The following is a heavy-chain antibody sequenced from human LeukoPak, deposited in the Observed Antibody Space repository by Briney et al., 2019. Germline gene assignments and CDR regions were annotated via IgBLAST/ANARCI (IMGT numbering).Heavy chain of an antibody. Sequence: GGSLRLSCAASGFTFNNYGMHWVRQAPGKGLEWVAFIRYNGNNQYYADSVKGRFTISRDNSKNTLYLQMNSLRAEDTAVYYCAREQQLSYYYYMDVWGKGTTVTVSS. J-gene: IGHJ6*03. CDR2: IRYNGNNQ. V-gene: IGHV3-30*02. D-gene: IGHD6-13*01. CDR3: AREQQLSYYYYMDV. CDR1: GFTFNNYG.